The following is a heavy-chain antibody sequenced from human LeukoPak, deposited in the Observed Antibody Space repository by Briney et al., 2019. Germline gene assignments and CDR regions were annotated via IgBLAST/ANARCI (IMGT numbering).Heavy chain of an antibody. CDR2: IYHSGST. CDR1: GGSISSGGYY. Sequence: PSETLSLTCTVSGGSISSGGYYWSWIRQPPGKGLEWIGYIYHSGSTYYNPSLKSRVTISVDRSKNQFSLELSSVTAADTAVYYCARDGGYSDSSAPNWFDPWGQGTLVTVSS. CDR3: ARDGGYSDSSAPNWFDP. J-gene: IGHJ5*02. D-gene: IGHD3-22*01. V-gene: IGHV4-30-2*01.